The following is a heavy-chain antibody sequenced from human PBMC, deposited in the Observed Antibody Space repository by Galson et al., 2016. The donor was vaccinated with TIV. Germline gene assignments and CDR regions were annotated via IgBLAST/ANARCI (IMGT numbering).Heavy chain of an antibody. V-gene: IGHV1-2*02. J-gene: IGHJ5*02. Sequence: SVKVSCKASGYRFVDYYMNWVRQAPGRGLEWMGWINLNSGGTVYAQKFQGRVTMTRDTSVSTAYMELSRLMSDDTAVYYCAREAYCDLERCPNWFDPWGQGTLVTVSS. CDR2: INLNSGGT. CDR3: AREAYCDLERCPNWFDP. D-gene: IGHD2-21*01. CDR1: GYRFVDYY.